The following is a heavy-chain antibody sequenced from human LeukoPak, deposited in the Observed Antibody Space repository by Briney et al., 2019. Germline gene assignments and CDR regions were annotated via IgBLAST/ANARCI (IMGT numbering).Heavy chain of an antibody. Sequence: PGGSLRLSCATSGFTFSSYTMNWVRQAPGKGLEWVSYISINSNYIYYADSVQGRFTISRDNAKNSLFLQMRSLRAEDTAVYYCAKDSYLVIKYYFDYWGQGTLVTVSS. CDR3: AKDSYLVIKYYFDY. CDR1: GFTFSSYT. CDR2: ISINSNYI. J-gene: IGHJ4*02. D-gene: IGHD3-9*01. V-gene: IGHV3-21*01.